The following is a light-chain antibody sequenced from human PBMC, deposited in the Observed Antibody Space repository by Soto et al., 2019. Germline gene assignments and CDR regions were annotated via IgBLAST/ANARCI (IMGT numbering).Light chain of an antibody. CDR3: ASLTTTSFV. Sequence: QSALTQPASVSGSPGQSITISCTGTSSDVGAYNFVSWCQHHPDKAPKLMISEVSNRPSGVSDRFSGSKSGNTASLTISGLQAEDEADYYCASLTTTSFVFGTGTKVTVL. CDR2: EVS. V-gene: IGLV2-14*01. CDR1: SSDVGAYNF. J-gene: IGLJ1*01.